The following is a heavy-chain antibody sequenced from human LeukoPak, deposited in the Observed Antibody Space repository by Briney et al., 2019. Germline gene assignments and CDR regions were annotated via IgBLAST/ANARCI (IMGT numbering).Heavy chain of an antibody. J-gene: IGHJ5*02. D-gene: IGHD4-11*01. V-gene: IGHV3-30-3*01. CDR2: ISYDGSNK. CDR3: ATYSNYDRGEGWFDP. Sequence: GGSLRLSCAASGFTFSSYAMHWVRQAPGKGLEWVAVISYDGSNKYYADSVKGRFTISRDNSKNTLYLQMNSLRAEDTAVYYCATYSNYDRGEGWFDPWGQGTLVTVSS. CDR1: GFTFSSYA.